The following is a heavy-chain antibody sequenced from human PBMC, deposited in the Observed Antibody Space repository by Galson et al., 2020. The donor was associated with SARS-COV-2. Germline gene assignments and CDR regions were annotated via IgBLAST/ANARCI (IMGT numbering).Heavy chain of an antibody. Sequence: SETLSLTCAVSGGSFSPYYWSWIRQPPGEGLEWIGEINQSGSTNYNPSLKSRFTISVDTSKSQFSLNLKSVTAADTAVYFCARGFNTLRGVAAVRRFSYWGRGTLVTVSS. D-gene: IGHD3-10*01. J-gene: IGHJ4*02. CDR2: INQSGST. CDR3: ARGFNTLRGVAAVRRFSY. CDR1: GGSFSPYY. V-gene: IGHV4-34*01.